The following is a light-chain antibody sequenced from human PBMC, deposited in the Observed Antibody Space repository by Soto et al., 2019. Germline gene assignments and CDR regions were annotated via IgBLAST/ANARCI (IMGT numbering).Light chain of an antibody. V-gene: IGKV3-20*01. CDR3: QHYYRLPPT. J-gene: IGKJ2*01. Sequence: EIVLTQSPGTLSFSPGERATLSCRASQNIITYLAWYQQKPGQAPRLLIYGASTRATGVPDRLSGSGSGADFTLTINRLEPEDFAVYFCQHYYRLPPTYGQGTKLEV. CDR2: GAS. CDR1: QNIITY.